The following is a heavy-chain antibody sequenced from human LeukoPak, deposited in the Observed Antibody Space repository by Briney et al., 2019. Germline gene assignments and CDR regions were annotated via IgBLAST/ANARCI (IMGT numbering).Heavy chain of an antibody. V-gene: IGHV1-18*01. Sequence: GASVKVSCKASVYTFTSYGISWLRQAPGEGLEWLGWISGYNGNTNYAQKFQGRVTMTTDTPTSTAYMDLRSLRSDDTAIYYCARVPSAAHQLFSSDYWGQGTQVTVSS. J-gene: IGHJ4*02. CDR2: ISGYNGNT. D-gene: IGHD2-2*01. CDR1: VYTFTSYG. CDR3: ARVPSAAHQLFSSDY.